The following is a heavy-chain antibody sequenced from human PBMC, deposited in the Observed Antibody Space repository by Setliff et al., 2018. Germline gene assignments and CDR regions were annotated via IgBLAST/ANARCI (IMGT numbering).Heavy chain of an antibody. CDR1: GASISSGTYY. V-gene: IGHV4-39*01. CDR2: IHYRGTT. CDR3: ARTGTYRYFDY. J-gene: IGHJ4*02. D-gene: IGHD1-1*01. Sequence: LETLSLTCTVSGASISSGTYYWAWIRQPPGKGLEWIGRIHYRGTTYSNPSLASRLTISVDTAKNQFSLKLTSVTAADTAVYYCARTGTYRYFDYWGQGTRVTVS.